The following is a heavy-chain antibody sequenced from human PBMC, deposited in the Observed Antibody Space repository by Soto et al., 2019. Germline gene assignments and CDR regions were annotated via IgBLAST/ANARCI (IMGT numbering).Heavy chain of an antibody. CDR1: GFTFNNYG. Sequence: QVQLVESVGGVVQPGRSLRLSCAASGFTFNNYGMHWVRQAPGKGLEWVAVIWNDGNGYYYANSVKGRFTISRDNSKNTLYLQMSSLTAEDTAVYYCARRQISPPTRGAASARGGMDVWGQGTTVTVSS. CDR3: ARRQISPPTRGAASARGGMDV. J-gene: IGHJ6*02. CDR2: IWNDGNGY. V-gene: IGHV3-33*01. D-gene: IGHD6-13*01.